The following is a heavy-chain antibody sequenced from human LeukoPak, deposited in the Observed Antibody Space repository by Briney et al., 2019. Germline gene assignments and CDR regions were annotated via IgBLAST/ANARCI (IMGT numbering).Heavy chain of an antibody. CDR2: IKQDGSEK. D-gene: IGHD3-10*01. J-gene: IGHJ5*02. CDR1: GFTFSSYW. CDR3: ARGRGSIDP. Sequence: GGSLRLSYAASGFTFSSYWMGWVRQAPGKGLEWVANIKQDGSEKYYVDSVKGRFTISRDNADNSLYLQMNSLRAEDTAVYYCARGRGSIDPWGQGTLVTVSS. V-gene: IGHV3-7*03.